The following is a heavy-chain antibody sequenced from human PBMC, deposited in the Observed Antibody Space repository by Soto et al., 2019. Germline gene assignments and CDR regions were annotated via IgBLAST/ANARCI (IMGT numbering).Heavy chain of an antibody. CDR2: IIPILGIA. Sequence: GASVKVSCKASGGTFSSYTISWVRQAPGQGLEWMGRIIPILGIANYAQKFQGRVTITADKSTSTAYMELSSLRSEDTAVYYCASNRGHCSGGSCYYYMDVWGKGTTVTVSS. CDR1: GGTFSSYT. CDR3: ASNRGHCSGGSCYYYMDV. D-gene: IGHD2-15*01. J-gene: IGHJ6*03. V-gene: IGHV1-69*02.